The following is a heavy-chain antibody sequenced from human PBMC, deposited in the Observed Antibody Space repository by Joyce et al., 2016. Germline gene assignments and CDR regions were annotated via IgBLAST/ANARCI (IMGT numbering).Heavy chain of an antibody. CDR2: IKTTTEAAAT. V-gene: IGHV3-15*01. Sequence: EVQLVESGGGLVKPGASLRLSCAASGFSFGHIWMSWVRQAPGKGLEWVGRIKTTTEAAATDLAASRKGRFSISRDDSKGILYLQMDGLKTEDTAMYYCSTDSFEYGDLDYWGQGTLVTVSS. D-gene: IGHD4-17*01. J-gene: IGHJ4*02. CDR3: STDSFEYGDLDY. CDR1: GFSFGHIW.